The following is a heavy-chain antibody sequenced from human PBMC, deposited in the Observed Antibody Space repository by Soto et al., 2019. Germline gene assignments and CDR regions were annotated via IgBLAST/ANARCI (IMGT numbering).Heavy chain of an antibody. J-gene: IGHJ5*02. CDR2: IYPGDSDT. CDR1: GYSLTSYW. D-gene: IGHD6-19*01. V-gene: IGHV5-51*01. CDR3: ARCSYSSGWSDR. Sequence: ESLKICCTGSGYSLTSYWIGSVRQMPGKGLEWMGIIYPGDSDTRYSPSFQGQVTISADKSKNQSYLKLTSVTAADTAVYYCARCSYSSGWSDRWGQGTLVTVSS.